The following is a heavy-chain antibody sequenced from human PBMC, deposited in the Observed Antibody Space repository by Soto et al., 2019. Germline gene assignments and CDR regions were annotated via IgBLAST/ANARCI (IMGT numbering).Heavy chain of an antibody. V-gene: IGHV6-1*01. CDR2: TYYRSKWYN. Sequence: SQTLSLTCAISGDSVSSNSAAWNWIRQSPSRGLEWLGRTYYRSKWYNDYAVSVKSRITINPDTSKNQFSLQLNSVTPEDTAVYYCARDLGYSSSDYYYYYGMDVWGQGTTVTV. J-gene: IGHJ6*02. D-gene: IGHD6-6*01. CDR3: ARDLGYSSSDYYYYYGMDV. CDR1: GDSVSSNSAA.